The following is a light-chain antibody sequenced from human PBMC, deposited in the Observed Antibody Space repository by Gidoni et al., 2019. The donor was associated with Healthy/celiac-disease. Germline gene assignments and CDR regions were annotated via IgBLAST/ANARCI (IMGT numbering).Light chain of an antibody. CDR2: QDS. CDR1: KLGDKY. J-gene: IGLJ3*02. CDR3: QAWDSSTWV. V-gene: IGLV3-1*01. Sequence: SYELTQPPSVSVSPGQTASITCSGDKLGDKYACLYQQKPGQSPVLVIYQDSNRPSGIPERFSGSNSGNTSTLTISGTQAMDESDYYCQAWDSSTWVFGGGTKLTVL.